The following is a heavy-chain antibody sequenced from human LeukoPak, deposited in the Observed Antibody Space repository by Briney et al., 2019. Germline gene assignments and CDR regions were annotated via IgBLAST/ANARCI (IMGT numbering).Heavy chain of an antibody. Sequence: SETLSLTCTVSGGSISSSSYYWGWIRQPPGKGLEWIGSIYYSGSTYYNPSLKSRVTISVDTSKNQFSLKLSSVTAADTAVYYCAGGVRGPNWFDPWGQGTLVTVSS. CDR3: AGGVRGPNWFDP. J-gene: IGHJ5*02. CDR1: GGSISSSSYY. V-gene: IGHV4-39*01. CDR2: IYYSGST. D-gene: IGHD3-10*01.